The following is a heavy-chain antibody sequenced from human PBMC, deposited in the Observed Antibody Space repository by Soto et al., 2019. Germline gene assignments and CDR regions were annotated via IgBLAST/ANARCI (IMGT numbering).Heavy chain of an antibody. D-gene: IGHD3-9*01. CDR1: VGSSSSGGYS. V-gene: IGHV4-30-2*01. Sequence: SLSLTCAVSVGSSSSGGYSWSWILQPPGKGLEWIGYIYHSGSTYYNPSLKSRVTISVDRSKNQFSLKLSSVTAADTAVYYCASTSPGYDILTGYSSAEYFQHWGQGTLVTVSS. J-gene: IGHJ1*01. CDR3: ASTSPGYDILTGYSSAEYFQH. CDR2: IYHSGST.